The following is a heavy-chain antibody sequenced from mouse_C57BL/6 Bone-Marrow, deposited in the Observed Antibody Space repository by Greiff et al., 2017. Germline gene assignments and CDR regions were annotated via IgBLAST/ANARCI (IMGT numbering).Heavy chain of an antibody. CDR3: ARKFNYYGSSYAMDY. CDR2: IYPRSGNT. J-gene: IGHJ4*01. Sequence: QVQLQQSGAELARPGAPVKLSCKASGYTFTSYGISWVKQRTGQGLEWIGEIYPRSGNTYYNEKFKGKATLTADKSSSTAYMELRSLTSEDSAVYFCARKFNYYGSSYAMDYWGQGTSVTVSS. V-gene: IGHV1-81*01. CDR1: GYTFTSYG. D-gene: IGHD1-1*01.